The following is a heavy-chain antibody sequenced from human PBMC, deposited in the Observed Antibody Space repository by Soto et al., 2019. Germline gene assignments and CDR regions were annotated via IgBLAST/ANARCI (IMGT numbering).Heavy chain of an antibody. J-gene: IGHJ6*01. V-gene: IGHV5-51*01. D-gene: IGHD3-9*01. CDR2: IYPGDSDT. Sequence: PGESLKISFQASGYRFTNYLIGWVRQMPVKGLEWMGIIYPGDSDTRYSPSFRGQVTISVDKSVNTGFLQWSSLGASDSAMYYCARVGPNAELLAGRLDVWGEGTTVPVCS. CDR1: GYRFTNYL. CDR3: ARVGPNAELLAGRLDV.